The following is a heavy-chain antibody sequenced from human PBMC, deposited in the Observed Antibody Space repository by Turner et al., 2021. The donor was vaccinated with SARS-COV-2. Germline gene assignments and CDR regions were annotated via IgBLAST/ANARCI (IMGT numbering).Heavy chain of an antibody. CDR1: GYTFTNYD. Sequence: QVQLVQSGAEVTKPGASVKVSCKASGYTFTNYDITWGREATGQGLEWVGWMNPNSGNTDYAQKLQGRITMTRNTSISTAYMELSSLRAEDTAVYYCARGMFRFGGVIVRPFDYWGQGTLVTVSS. V-gene: IGHV1-8*01. CDR3: ARGMFRFGGVIVRPFDY. D-gene: IGHD3-16*02. CDR2: MNPNSGNT. J-gene: IGHJ4*02.